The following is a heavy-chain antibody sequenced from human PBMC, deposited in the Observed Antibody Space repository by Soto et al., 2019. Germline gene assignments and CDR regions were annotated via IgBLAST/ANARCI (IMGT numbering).Heavy chain of an antibody. CDR3: ARQRGVVVVVAATYNWFDP. Sequence: QLQLQESGPGLVKPSETLSLTCTVSGGSISSSSYYWGWIRQPPGKGLEWIGSIYYSGSTYYNPSLKSRVTISVDTSKNQFSLKLSSVTAADTAVYYCARQRGVVVVVAATYNWFDPWGQGTLVTVSS. CDR1: GGSISSSSYY. D-gene: IGHD2-15*01. V-gene: IGHV4-39*01. CDR2: IYYSGST. J-gene: IGHJ5*02.